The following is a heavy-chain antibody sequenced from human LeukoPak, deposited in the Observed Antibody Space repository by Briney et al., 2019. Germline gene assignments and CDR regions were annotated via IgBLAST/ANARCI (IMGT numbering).Heavy chain of an antibody. J-gene: IGHJ5*02. Sequence: SETLSLTCTVSGGSISSYYWSWIRQPPGKGLEWIGYIYYSGSTNYNPSLKSRVTISVDTSKNQFSLKLTSVTAADTAVYYCARDPSGWSSMGPHHWGQGTLVTVSS. CDR3: ARDPSGWSSMGPHH. V-gene: IGHV4-59*12. CDR2: IYYSGST. D-gene: IGHD6-19*01. CDR1: GGSISSYY.